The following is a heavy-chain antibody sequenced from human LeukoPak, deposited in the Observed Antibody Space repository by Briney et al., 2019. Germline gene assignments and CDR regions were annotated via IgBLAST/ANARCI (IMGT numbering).Heavy chain of an antibody. D-gene: IGHD1-1*01. V-gene: IGHV1-2*02. CDR2: INSDSGGT. J-gene: IGHJ3*02. Sequence: ASVKVSCKASGYTFTGHYMHWVRQAPGQGLEWMGWINSDSGGTKYPQKFQGSVIMTRATSISTAYMELSRLKSDDTAVYYCARGRVHSWSDAFDIWGQGTTLTVSS. CDR1: GYTFTGHY. CDR3: ARGRVHSWSDAFDI.